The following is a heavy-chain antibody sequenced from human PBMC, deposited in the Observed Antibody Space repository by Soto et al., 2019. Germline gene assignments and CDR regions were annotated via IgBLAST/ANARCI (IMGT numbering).Heavy chain of an antibody. CDR2: ISGSGDSP. Sequence: GGSLRLSCVASGFTFSTYTMSWVRQAPGKGLEWVSVISGSGDSPSYADSVQGRFSISRDNPKRTLYLQMNSLRGEDTAMYHCAKARCITNNCYVPDYWGQGT. D-gene: IGHD3-10*01. V-gene: IGHV3-23*01. CDR3: AKARCITNNCYVPDY. J-gene: IGHJ4*02. CDR1: GFTFSTYT.